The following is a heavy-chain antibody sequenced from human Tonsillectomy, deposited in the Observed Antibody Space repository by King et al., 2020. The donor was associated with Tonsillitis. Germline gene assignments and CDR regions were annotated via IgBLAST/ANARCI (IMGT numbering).Heavy chain of an antibody. J-gene: IGHJ4*02. CDR3: ARRGYGDYYFDY. Sequence: QLQESGPGLVKPSETLSLTCTVSGGSISSSSYYWGWIRQPPGQGLEWIGSIYYSGSTYYNPSLKSRVTISVDTSKNQFSLKLSSVTAADTAVYYCARRGYGDYYFDYWGQGTLVTVSS. D-gene: IGHD4-17*01. CDR1: GGSISSSSYY. V-gene: IGHV4-39*01. CDR2: IYYSGST.